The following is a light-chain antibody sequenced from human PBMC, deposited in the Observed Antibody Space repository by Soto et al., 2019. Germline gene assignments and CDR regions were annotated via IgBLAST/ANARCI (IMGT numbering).Light chain of an antibody. CDR3: HVWDISGEQVV. CDR1: NIGSKS. CDR2: DDS. V-gene: IGLV3-21*02. J-gene: IGLJ2*01. Sequence: SYELTQPPSVSVAPGQTATVTCGADNIGSKSVHWYQKKPGQAPLLVVFDDSDRPPGIPARFSAFNSGNTATLTINRVEDGDEADYYCHVWDISGEQVVFGGGTKLTV.